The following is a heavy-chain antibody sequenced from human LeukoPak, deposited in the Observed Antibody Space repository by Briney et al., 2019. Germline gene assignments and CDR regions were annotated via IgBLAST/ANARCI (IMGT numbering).Heavy chain of an antibody. J-gene: IGHJ4*02. D-gene: IGHD5-18*01. CDR3: AKGDSYGYVR. V-gene: IGHV3-30*02. CDR2: IRNDGSKK. Sequence: PGGSLRLSCAASEFSFSSSGMHWVCQAPGKGLEWVTFIRNDGSKKYYADSVKGRFTISRDNSKNTLYLQMNSLRAEDTAVYYCAKGDSYGYVRWGQGTLVTVSS. CDR1: EFSFSSSG.